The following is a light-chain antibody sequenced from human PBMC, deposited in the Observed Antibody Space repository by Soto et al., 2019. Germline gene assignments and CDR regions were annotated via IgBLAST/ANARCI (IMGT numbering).Light chain of an antibody. CDR2: SND. V-gene: IGLV1-44*01. CDR1: SSNIGSNY. Sequence: QSVLTQPPSASGTPGQRVTISCSGSSSNIGSNYVYWYQQLPGTAPKLLVYSNDQRPSGVPDRFSASKSGTSAFLAISGLQSEDEADYDCAVWDDSLNAWVFGGGTKLTVL. J-gene: IGLJ3*02. CDR3: AVWDDSLNAWV.